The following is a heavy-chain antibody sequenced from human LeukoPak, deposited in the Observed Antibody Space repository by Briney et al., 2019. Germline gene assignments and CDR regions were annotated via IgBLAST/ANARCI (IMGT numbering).Heavy chain of an antibody. CDR2: TYYRSKWYN. D-gene: IGHD1-1*01. CDR1: GDSVSSNSAA. J-gene: IGHJ6*03. Sequence: SQTLSLTCAISGDSVSSNSAAWNWIRQSPSRGLEWLGRTYYRSKWYNDYAVSVKSRITINPDTSKNQFSLQLNSVTPEDTAVYYCARDTYNWNDGGDYYYYMDVWGKGTTVTVSS. CDR3: ARDTYNWNDGGDYYYYMDV. V-gene: IGHV6-1*01.